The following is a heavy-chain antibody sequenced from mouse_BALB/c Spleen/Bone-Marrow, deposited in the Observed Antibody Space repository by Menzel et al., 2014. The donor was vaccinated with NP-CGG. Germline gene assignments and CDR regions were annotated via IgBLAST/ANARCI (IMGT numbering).Heavy chain of an antibody. V-gene: IGHV1-14*01. CDR2: INPYNDGT. D-gene: IGHD2-1*01. J-gene: IGHJ4*01. Sequence: EVKLMESGPELVKPGASVKMSCKASGYTFXSYVMHWVKQKPGQGLEWIGYINPYNDGTKYNEKFKGKATLTSDKSSSTAYMELSSLTSEDSAVYYCARGKTYAMDYWGQGTSVTVSS. CDR1: GYTFXSYV. CDR3: ARGKTYAMDY.